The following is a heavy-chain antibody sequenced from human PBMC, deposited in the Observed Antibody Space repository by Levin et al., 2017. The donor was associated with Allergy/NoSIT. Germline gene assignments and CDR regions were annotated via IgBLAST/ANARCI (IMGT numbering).Heavy chain of an antibody. CDR2: ISGSGGST. V-gene: IGHV3-23*01. Sequence: LSLTCAASGFTFSSYAMGWVRQAPGKGLEWVSAISGSGGSTYYADSVKGRFTISRDNSKNTLYLQMNSLRAEDTAVYYCAKVLYGGKYYFDYWGQGTLVTVSS. D-gene: IGHD4-23*01. CDR3: AKVLYGGKYYFDY. CDR1: GFTFSSYA. J-gene: IGHJ4*02.